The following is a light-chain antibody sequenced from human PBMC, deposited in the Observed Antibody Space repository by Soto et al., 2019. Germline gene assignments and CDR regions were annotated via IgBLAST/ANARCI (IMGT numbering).Light chain of an antibody. CDR2: DTS. CDR3: SSFTGSNKLL. V-gene: IGLV7-46*01. Sequence: QAVVTQEPSLTVSPGGTVTLTCGSSTGAVTSGHFPYWFQQKPGQAPRTLISDTSDKHSWTPARFSGSLLGGKAALTLSGTQSEDEADYYCSSFTGSNKLLFGGGTKLTVL. J-gene: IGLJ2*01. CDR1: TGAVTSGHF.